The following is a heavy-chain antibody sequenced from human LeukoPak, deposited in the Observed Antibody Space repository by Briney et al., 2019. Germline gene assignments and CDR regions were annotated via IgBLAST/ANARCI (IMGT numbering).Heavy chain of an antibody. CDR3: ARDNSGYCSGGSCYSFDY. Sequence: GGSLRLSCAASGFTFSSYSMNWVRQAPGKWLEWVSSISSSSSYIYYADSVKGRFTISRDNAKNSLYLQMNSLRAEDTAVYYCARDNSGYCSGGSCYSFDYWGQGTLVTVSS. V-gene: IGHV3-21*01. J-gene: IGHJ4*02. CDR2: ISSSSSYI. D-gene: IGHD2-15*01. CDR1: GFTFSSYS.